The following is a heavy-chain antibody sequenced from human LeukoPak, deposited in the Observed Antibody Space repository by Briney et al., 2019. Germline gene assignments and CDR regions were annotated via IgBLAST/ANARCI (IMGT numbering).Heavy chain of an antibody. D-gene: IGHD1-14*01. J-gene: IGHJ4*02. CDR3: ARGVEPLAANTLAY. Sequence: SGGSLRLSCAASGFTVITNDMTWVRQAPEKGLEWVSVLYSDGNTKYADSVQGRFTISRDNSKNTLYLEMNSLSPDDTAVYYCARGVEPLAANTLAYGGQETLVTVSS. CDR2: LYSDGNT. CDR1: GFTVITND. V-gene: IGHV3-53*01.